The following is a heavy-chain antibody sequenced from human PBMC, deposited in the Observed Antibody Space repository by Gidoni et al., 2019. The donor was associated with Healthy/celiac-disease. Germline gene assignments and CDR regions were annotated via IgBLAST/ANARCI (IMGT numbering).Heavy chain of an antibody. CDR3: ARAGRYCSSTSCPTFYYYYGMDV. D-gene: IGHD2-2*01. CDR2: IKHRGST. V-gene: IGHV4-34*01. CDR1: GGSFSGYY. J-gene: IGHJ6*02. Sequence: QVQLQQWGAGLLKPSATLSLTCAVYGGSFSGYYWSWIRQPPGKGLEWIGEIKHRGSTNYNPSLKSRVTISVDTSKNQFSLKLSSVTAADTAVYYCARAGRYCSSTSCPTFYYYYGMDVWGQGTTVTVSS.